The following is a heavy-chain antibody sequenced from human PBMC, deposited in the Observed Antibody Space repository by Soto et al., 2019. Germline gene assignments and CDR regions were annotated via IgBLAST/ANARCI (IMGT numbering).Heavy chain of an antibody. V-gene: IGHV4-30-2*01. D-gene: IGHD5-12*01. J-gene: IGHJ4*02. Sequence: TLSLTCAVSGGSICSGGYSWSWIRQPPGKGLEWIGYIYHSGSTYYNPSLKSRVTISVDRSKNQFSLKLSSVTAADTAVYYCAAGGGLPRYYWGQGTLVTVS. CDR3: AAGGGLPRYY. CDR2: IYHSGST. CDR1: GGSICSGGYS.